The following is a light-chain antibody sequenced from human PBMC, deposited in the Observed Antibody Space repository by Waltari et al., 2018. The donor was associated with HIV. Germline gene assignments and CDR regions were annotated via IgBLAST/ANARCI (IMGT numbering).Light chain of an antibody. J-gene: IGLJ2*01. CDR1: SSDVGGYDH. CDR3: SSYTSSNTLV. V-gene: IGLV2-14*01. Sequence: QSALTQTASVSGSPGQSITISCTGTSSDVGGYDHVSWYQQHPGKAPKLVIYEVYNRPSGISHRFSGSKSGNTASLTISGLQAEDEADYFCSSYTSSNTLVFGGVTKVTVL. CDR2: EVY.